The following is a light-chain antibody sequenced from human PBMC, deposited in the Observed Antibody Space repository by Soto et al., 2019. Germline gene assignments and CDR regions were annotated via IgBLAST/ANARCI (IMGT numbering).Light chain of an antibody. V-gene: IGLV2-14*01. J-gene: IGLJ2*01. CDR1: SSDFGGYNY. CDR3: SSYTSTSTPHVI. CDR2: EVS. Sequence: QSVLTQPASVSGSPGQSITISCTGTSSDFGGYNYVSWYQQHPGKAPKLMIYEVSNRPSGVSNRFSGSKSGNTASLTISGLQAEDEADYYCSSYTSTSTPHVIFGGGTQLTVL.